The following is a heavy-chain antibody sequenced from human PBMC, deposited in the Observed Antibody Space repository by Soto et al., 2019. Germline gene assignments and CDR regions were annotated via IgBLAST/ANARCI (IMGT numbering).Heavy chain of an antibody. V-gene: IGHV1-69*13. D-gene: IGHD3-3*01. CDR2: IIPIFGTA. Sequence: RASVKVSCKASGGTFSSYAISWVRQAPGQGLEWMGGIIPIFGTANYAQKFQGRVTITADESTSTAYMELSSLRSEDTAVYYCASHYDFWSGSPHYYYGMGVWGQGTTVTVSS. CDR3: ASHYDFWSGSPHYYYGMGV. J-gene: IGHJ6*02. CDR1: GGTFSSYA.